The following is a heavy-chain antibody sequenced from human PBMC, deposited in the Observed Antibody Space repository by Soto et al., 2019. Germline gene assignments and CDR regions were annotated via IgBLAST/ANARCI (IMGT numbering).Heavy chain of an antibody. CDR3: ARGVQH. CDR2: IYYSGST. J-gene: IGHJ1*01. V-gene: IGHV4-31*03. CDR1: GGSISSGGYH. Sequence: QVQLQESGPGLVKPSQTLSLTCTVSGGSISSGGYHWSWIRQHPGKGLEWIGYIYYSGSTYYNPSPXSXXTISVDTSKNQFSLKLSSVTAADTAVYYCARGVQHWGQGTLVTVSS.